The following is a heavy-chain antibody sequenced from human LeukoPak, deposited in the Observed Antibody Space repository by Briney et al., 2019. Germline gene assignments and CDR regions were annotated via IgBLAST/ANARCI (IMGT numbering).Heavy chain of an antibody. V-gene: IGHV1-2*02. D-gene: IGHD1-26*01. J-gene: IGHJ4*02. CDR1: GYTFTGYY. CDR2: INPTSGGT. Sequence: ASVKVSCKASGYTFTGYYMHWVRQAPGQGLEWMGWINPTSGGTNYAQKFQGRVTMTRDTSISTAYMELSRLRSDDTAVYYCARAVWGAGSYYFDYWGQGTLVTVSS. CDR3: ARAVWGAGSYYFDY.